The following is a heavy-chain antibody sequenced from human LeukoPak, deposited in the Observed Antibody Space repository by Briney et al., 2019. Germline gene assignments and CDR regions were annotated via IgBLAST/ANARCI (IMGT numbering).Heavy chain of an antibody. Sequence: SETLSLTCAVYGGSFSGYYWSWIRQPPGKGLEWIGEINHSGSTNYNPSLKSRVAISVDTSKNQFSLKLSSVTAADTAVYYCAREKGVVPAAIEFDYWGQGTLVTVSS. CDR2: INHSGST. CDR3: AREKGVVPAAIEFDY. CDR1: GGSFSGYY. D-gene: IGHD2-2*01. J-gene: IGHJ4*02. V-gene: IGHV4-34*01.